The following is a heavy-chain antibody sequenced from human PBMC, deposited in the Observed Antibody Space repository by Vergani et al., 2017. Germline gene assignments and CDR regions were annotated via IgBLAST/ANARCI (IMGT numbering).Heavy chain of an antibody. V-gene: IGHV1-69*13. CDR3: AGDEGAIGVVPAAMDYYYYGMDV. Sequence: QVQLVQSGAEVKKPGSSVKVSCKASGGTFSSYAISWVRQAPGQGLEWMGRIIPIFGTANYAQKFQGRVTITADESTSTAYMELSSLRSEDTAVYYCAGDEGAIGVVPAAMDYYYYGMDVWGQGTTVTVSS. J-gene: IGHJ6*02. D-gene: IGHD2-2*01. CDR1: GGTFSSYA. CDR2: IIPIFGTA.